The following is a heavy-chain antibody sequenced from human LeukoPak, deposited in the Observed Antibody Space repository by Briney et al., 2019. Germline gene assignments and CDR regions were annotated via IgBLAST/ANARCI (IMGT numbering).Heavy chain of an antibody. CDR1: GVSITLYY. V-gene: IGHV4-59*01. CDR3: ARGNYDILSDYSLYSPRGGFDH. J-gene: IGHJ4*02. Sequence: SETLSLTCTVSGVSITLYYWTWIRQSPKKGREWGGDISNSGSNYNPSLSSRLTISTDTSKNHFSLRLTSVSAADTAVYYCARGNYDILSDYSLYSPRGGFDHWGQGILVTVSS. CDR2: ISNSGS. D-gene: IGHD3-9*01.